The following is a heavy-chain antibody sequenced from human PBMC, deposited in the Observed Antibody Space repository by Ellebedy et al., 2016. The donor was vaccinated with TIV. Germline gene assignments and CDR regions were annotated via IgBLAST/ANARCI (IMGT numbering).Heavy chain of an antibody. V-gene: IGHV4-34*01. J-gene: IGHJ4*02. Sequence: MPSETLSLTCAVNGGSFRGSYWSWIRQSPGKGLEWIGVINHSGNGNYNPSLERRVTMSVDTSKNQVSLKVSSVPAADTAVYYCSRNPYSSSWYGFDSWGQGTRVTVSS. D-gene: IGHD6-13*01. CDR1: GGSFRGSY. CDR2: INHSGNG. CDR3: SRNPYSSSWYGFDS.